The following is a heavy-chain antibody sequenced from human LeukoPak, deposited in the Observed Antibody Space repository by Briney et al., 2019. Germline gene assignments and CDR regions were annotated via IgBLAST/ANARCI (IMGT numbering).Heavy chain of an antibody. CDR3: ARGRRDIVVVPAPTPPDY. D-gene: IGHD2-2*02. Sequence: SETPSLTCAVSGYSISSGYYWGWIRQPPGKGLEWIGSIYHSGSTYYNPSLKSRVTISVDTSKNQFSLKLSSVTAADTAVYYCARGRRDIVVVPAPTPPDYWGQGTLVTVSS. CDR1: GYSISSGYY. J-gene: IGHJ4*02. CDR2: IYHSGST. V-gene: IGHV4-38-2*01.